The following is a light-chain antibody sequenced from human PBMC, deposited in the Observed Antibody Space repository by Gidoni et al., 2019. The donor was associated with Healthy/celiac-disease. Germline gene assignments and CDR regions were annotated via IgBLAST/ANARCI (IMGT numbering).Light chain of an antibody. J-gene: IGKJ2*01. CDR2: FGS. CDR1: QSLLLSNGYND. V-gene: IGKV2-28*01. CDR3: RQALQTRYT. Sequence: DLVLTQSPLSLPVTPGEPASISCRSSQSLLLSNGYNDFDWYLQKPGQSPQLLIKFGSNRAAGVPDRFSGSGSGTDFTLKSSRVEAEDVGVYYCRQALQTRYTFGQGTKLEIK.